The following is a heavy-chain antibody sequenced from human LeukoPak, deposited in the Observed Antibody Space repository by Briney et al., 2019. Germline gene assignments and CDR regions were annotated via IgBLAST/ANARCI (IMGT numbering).Heavy chain of an antibody. V-gene: IGHV4-34*01. CDR1: GGSFSSHY. J-gene: IGHJ6*04. D-gene: IGHD6-19*01. CDR2: INPRGST. CDR3: ARGLRQGSAWSWGPKERSYQYMDV. Sequence: SETLSLTCGVSGGSFSSHYWTWIRQPPGKGLEWIGEINPRGSTNYNPSLESRVTVSADTSRNQLSLSLTSVTAADSAVYFCARGLRQGSAWSWGPKERSYQYMDVWGTGTTVIVSS.